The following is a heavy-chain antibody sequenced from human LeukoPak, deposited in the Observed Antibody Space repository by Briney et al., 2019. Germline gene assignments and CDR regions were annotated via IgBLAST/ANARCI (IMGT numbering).Heavy chain of an antibody. V-gene: IGHV1-69-2*01. CDR3: ATFNGYTGTYYFDY. CDR1: GYTFTDYY. D-gene: IGHD1-1*01. J-gene: IGHJ4*02. Sequence: ASVKVSCKVSGYTFTDYYMHWVHQAPGKGLEWMGLVDPEDGETIYEEKFQGRVTITADTSTDTAYMELSSLRSEDTAVYYCATFNGYTGTYYFDYWGQGTLVTVSS. CDR2: VDPEDGET.